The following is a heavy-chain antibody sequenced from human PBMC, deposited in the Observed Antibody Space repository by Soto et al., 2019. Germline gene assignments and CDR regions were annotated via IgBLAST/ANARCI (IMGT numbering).Heavy chain of an antibody. CDR1: GFTFSSYG. J-gene: IGHJ4*02. CDR2: IWYDGSNK. D-gene: IGHD6-13*01. V-gene: IGHV3-33*01. CDR3: ARVGSIWCFDY. Sequence: QGQLVESGGGVVQPGRSVSLSCAASGFTFSSYGMHWVRQAPGKGLEWVAVIWYDGSNKYYADSEKGRFTISRDNSKNTLYLQMNSLRSEDTAVYYCARVGSIWCFDYWGQGTLVTVSS.